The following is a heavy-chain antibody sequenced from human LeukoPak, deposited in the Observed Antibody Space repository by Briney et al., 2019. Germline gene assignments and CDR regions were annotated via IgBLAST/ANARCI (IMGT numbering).Heavy chain of an antibody. CDR1: GYTFTSYA. V-gene: IGHV1-2*02. CDR2: INPHSGGT. CDR3: ARGGGDRSGWNTDFDY. D-gene: IGHD6-19*01. J-gene: IGHJ4*02. Sequence: ASVKVSCKASGYTFTSYAMNWVRQAPGQGLEWMGWINPHSGGTDHAQKFQGRVTMTRDTSISTAYMELSRLRSDDTAVYYCARGGGDRSGWNTDFDYWGQGTLVTVSS.